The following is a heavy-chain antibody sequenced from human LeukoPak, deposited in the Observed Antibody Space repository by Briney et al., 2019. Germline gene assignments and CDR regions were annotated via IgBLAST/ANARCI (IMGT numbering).Heavy chain of an antibody. CDR3: AKDLVGDSYGYPYFDY. V-gene: IGHV3-23*01. J-gene: IGHJ4*02. D-gene: IGHD5-18*01. CDR1: GFTFSSYA. Sequence: PGGSLRLSCAASGFTFSSYAMSWVRQAPGKGLEWVSAISGSGGSTYYADSVKGRFTISRDNSKNTLYLQMNSLRAEDTAVYYCAKDLVGDSYGYPYFDYWGQGTLVTVSS. CDR2: ISGSGGST.